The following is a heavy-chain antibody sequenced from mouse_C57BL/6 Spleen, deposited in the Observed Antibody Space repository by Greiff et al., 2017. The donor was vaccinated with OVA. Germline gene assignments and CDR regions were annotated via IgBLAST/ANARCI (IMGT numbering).Heavy chain of an antibody. CDR2: FYPGSGSI. CDR3: ARHEDPGSSYYAMDY. V-gene: IGHV1-62-2*01. Sequence: LMKPGASVKLSCKASGYTFTEYTIHWVKQRSGQGLEWIGWFYPGSGSIKYNEKFKDKATLTADKSSSTVYMELSRLTSEDSAVYFCARHEDPGSSYYAMDYWGQGTSVTVSS. D-gene: IGHD1-1*01. CDR1: GYTFTEYT. J-gene: IGHJ4*01.